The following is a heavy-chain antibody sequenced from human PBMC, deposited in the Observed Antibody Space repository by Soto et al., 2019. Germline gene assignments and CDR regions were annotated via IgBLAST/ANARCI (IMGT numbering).Heavy chain of an antibody. D-gene: IGHD1-26*01. CDR1: GFTFSSYE. Sequence: EAQLVESGGGLVQPGGSLRLSCAAPGFTFSSYEMNWVRQAPGKGLEWVSYINSDGGTRYYADSVKGRFTISRDNAKNSLYLQMNSLRAEDTAVYYCARYARTYSGRIRHLDYWGQGTLVTVSS. CDR3: ARYARTYSGRIRHLDY. J-gene: IGHJ4*02. CDR2: INSDGGTR. V-gene: IGHV3-48*03.